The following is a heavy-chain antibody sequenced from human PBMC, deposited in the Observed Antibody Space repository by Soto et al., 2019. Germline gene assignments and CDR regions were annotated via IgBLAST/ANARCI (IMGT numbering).Heavy chain of an antibody. CDR1: GGSISSGDYY. CDR2: IYYSGST. D-gene: IGHD3-3*01. V-gene: IGHV4-30-4*01. CDR3: ARDRDWGSYDFCSGYYTGHRSNVGYYYHGMDV. J-gene: IGHJ6*02. Sequence: SETLSLTCTVSGGSISSGDYYWSWIRQPPGKGLEWIGYIYYSGSTYYNPSLKSRVTVSVDTSKNQFSLKLSSVTAADTAVYYCARDRDWGSYDFCSGYYTGHRSNVGYYYHGMDVWGQGTTVTVSS.